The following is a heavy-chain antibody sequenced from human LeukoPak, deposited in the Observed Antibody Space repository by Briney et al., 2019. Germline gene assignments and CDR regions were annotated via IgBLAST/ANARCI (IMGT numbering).Heavy chain of an antibody. D-gene: IGHD6-13*01. CDR1: GGTFSSYA. Sequence: GASVKVSCKASGGTFSSYATSWVRQAPGQGLEWMGRIIPILGIANYAQKFQGRVAITAAKSTSTAYMELSSLRSEDTAVYYCAREKIAAAGTSLDYWGQGTLVTVSS. CDR3: AREKIAAAGTSLDY. CDR2: IIPILGIA. V-gene: IGHV1-69*04. J-gene: IGHJ4*02.